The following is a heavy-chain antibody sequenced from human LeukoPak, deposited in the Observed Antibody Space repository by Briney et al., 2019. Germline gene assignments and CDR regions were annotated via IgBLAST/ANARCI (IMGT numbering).Heavy chain of an antibody. D-gene: IGHD2-15*01. CDR1: GFSFSNAW. J-gene: IGHJ4*02. V-gene: IGHV3-15*01. CDR3: TTEGSADDY. Sequence: GGSLRLSCVAFGFSFSNAWMSWVRQSPGRGLEWIGRIKRRADGGTRDYAAPVKGRFFLSRDDSKKTVYLQMNSLKADDTGVYYCTTEGSADDYWGQGTLVTVSS. CDR2: IKRRADGGTR.